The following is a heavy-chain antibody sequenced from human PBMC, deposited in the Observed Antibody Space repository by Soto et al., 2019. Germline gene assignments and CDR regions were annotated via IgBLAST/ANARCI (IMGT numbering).Heavy chain of an antibody. V-gene: IGHV1-18*01. Sequence: GASVKVSCKASGYTFTSYGISCVRQAPGQGLEWMGWISAYNGNTNYAQKLQGRVTMTTDTSTSTAYMELRSLRSDDTAVYYCARDMVVRGVIIIGAQNAFDIWGQGTMVTVSS. CDR2: ISAYNGNT. CDR3: ARDMVVRGVIIIGAQNAFDI. CDR1: GYTFTSYG. J-gene: IGHJ3*02. D-gene: IGHD3-10*01.